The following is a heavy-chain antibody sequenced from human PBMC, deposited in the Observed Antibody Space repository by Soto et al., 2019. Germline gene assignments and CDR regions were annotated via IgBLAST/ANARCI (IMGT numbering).Heavy chain of an antibody. V-gene: IGHV1-46*01. J-gene: IGHJ3*02. D-gene: IGHD2-21*02. CDR3: ASRVCGGDCYPNNENAFDI. CDR2: INPSGGST. Sequence: ASVKVSCKASGYTFTSYYIHWVRQAPGQGLEWMGIINPSGGSTSYAQKFQGRVTMTRDTSTSTVYMELRSLRSDDTAVYYCASRVCGGDCYPNNENAFDIWGQGTMVTVSS. CDR1: GYTFTSYY.